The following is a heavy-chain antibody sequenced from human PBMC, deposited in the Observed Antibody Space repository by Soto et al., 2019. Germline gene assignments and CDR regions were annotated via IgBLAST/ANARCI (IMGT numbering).Heavy chain of an antibody. CDR3: AKHVSTGAYYYYMDV. D-gene: IGHD3-3*02. CDR2: ISGSGGIT. CDR1: GFTFSSYA. V-gene: IGHV3-23*01. Sequence: SLRLSCAASGFTFSSYAMSWVRQAPGKGLEWVSGISGSGGITHYADSVKGRFTISRDNSKNTLYLQMKSLRAEDTAVYYCAKHVSTGAYYYYMDVWGKGTTVTVSS. J-gene: IGHJ6*03.